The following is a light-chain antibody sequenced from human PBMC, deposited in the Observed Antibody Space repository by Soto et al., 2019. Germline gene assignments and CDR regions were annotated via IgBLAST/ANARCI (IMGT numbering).Light chain of an antibody. CDR2: EDS. J-gene: IGLJ1*01. CDR1: SSDVGSYNL. CDR3: CSYAGSSNLYV. Sequence: QSALTQPASVSGSPGQSITISCTGTSSDVGSYNLVSWYQQHPGKAPKLMIYEDSKRPSGVSDRFSGSKSGNTASLTISGLQAEDEADYYCCSYAGSSNLYVFGTGTKLTVL. V-gene: IGLV2-23*01.